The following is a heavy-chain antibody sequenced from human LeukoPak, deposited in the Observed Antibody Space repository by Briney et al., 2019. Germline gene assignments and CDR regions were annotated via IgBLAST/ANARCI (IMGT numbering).Heavy chain of an antibody. J-gene: IGHJ4*02. D-gene: IGHD3-10*01. V-gene: IGHV4-59*01. Sequence: SSETLSLTCTVSGGSISSYYWSWIRQPPGKGLEWIGYIYYSGSTNYNPSLKSRVTISVDTSKNQFSLKLSSVTAADTAVYYCASLAYYGSGSYVSDYWGQGTLVTVSS. CDR1: GGSISSYY. CDR2: IYYSGST. CDR3: ASLAYYGSGSYVSDY.